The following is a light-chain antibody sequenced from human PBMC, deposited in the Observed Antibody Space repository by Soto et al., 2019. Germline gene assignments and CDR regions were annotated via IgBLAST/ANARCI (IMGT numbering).Light chain of an antibody. J-gene: IGLJ2*01. V-gene: IGLV1-47*01. CDR2: RNS. CDR3: ASWDDSLSGFVV. CDR1: SSNIGSNY. Sequence: QSVLTQPPSASGTPGQRATISCSGSSSNIGSNYVFWYQQLPGTAPKVLMYRNSQRPSGVPDRFSGSKSGTSASLAISGLRSDDEADYYCASWDDSLSGFVVFGGRTKLTVL.